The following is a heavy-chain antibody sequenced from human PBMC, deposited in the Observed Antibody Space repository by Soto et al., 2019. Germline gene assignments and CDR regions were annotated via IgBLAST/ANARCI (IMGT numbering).Heavy chain of an antibody. V-gene: IGHV4-39*01. CDR3: ARDYFDSSDYTTNWFDP. CDR2: IYHTGNA. CDR1: GDSISNGRFY. J-gene: IGHJ5*02. Sequence: SETLSLTCSVSGDSISNGRFYWAWIRQPPGEGLEWIGSIYHTGNAYYNPSLKSRVTIFVDTSKNQFSLKLTSVTAADTALYYCARDYFDSSDYTTNWFDPWGQGTLVT. D-gene: IGHD3-22*01.